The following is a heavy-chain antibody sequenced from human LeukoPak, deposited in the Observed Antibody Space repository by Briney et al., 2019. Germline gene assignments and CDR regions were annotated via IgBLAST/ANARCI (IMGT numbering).Heavy chain of an antibody. V-gene: IGHV4-34*01. CDR3: ARGPTISETGYFDF. CDR2: IDHRGDT. CDR1: GGSFSRYY. J-gene: IGHJ4*03. Sequence: SETLSLTCAVYGGSFSRYYWSWIRQSPGKGLEWIAEIDHRGDTDYNPSVKSRVTISVDTSKNQFSLKVRSLSAADTAVYYCARGPTISETGYFDFWGQGTLVTVSS. D-gene: IGHD1-1*01.